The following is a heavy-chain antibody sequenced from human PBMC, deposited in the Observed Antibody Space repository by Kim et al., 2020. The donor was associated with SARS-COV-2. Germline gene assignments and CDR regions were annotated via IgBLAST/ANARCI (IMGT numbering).Heavy chain of an antibody. V-gene: IGHV1-46*01. CDR2: IIPSGGGT. CDR3: AREGAVSAKMFDS. CDR1: GFTFTSYY. J-gene: IGHJ4*02. Sequence: ASVKVSCKASGFTFTSYYMHWVRQTPGQGPEWMGVIIPSGGGTIYAPKFPGRVTMTSDASTNTVYMELHSLTSEDTAVYYCAREGAVSAKMFDSWGQGTLVIVSS. D-gene: IGHD6-19*01.